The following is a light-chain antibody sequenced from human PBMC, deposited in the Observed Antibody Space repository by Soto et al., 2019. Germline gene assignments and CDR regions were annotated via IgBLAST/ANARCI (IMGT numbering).Light chain of an antibody. Sequence: DIQMTQSPSSLSASVGDRVNITCQASQDIRKYLNWYQQKPGKAPKLLIFEVSHLQRGVPSRFSGSRSGTDFTFTISSLQSEDVATYYRQQYDSVPITFGGGTKVDFK. CDR1: QDIRKY. V-gene: IGKV1-33*01. CDR2: EVS. CDR3: QQYDSVPIT. J-gene: IGKJ4*01.